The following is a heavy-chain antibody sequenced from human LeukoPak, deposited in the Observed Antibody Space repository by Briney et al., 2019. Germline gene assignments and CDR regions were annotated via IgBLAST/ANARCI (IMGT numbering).Heavy chain of an antibody. V-gene: IGHV3-30*18. Sequence: PGGSLRLSCAASGFTFSSYGMHWVRQAPGKGLEWVAVISYDGSNKYYADSVKGRFTIFRDNSKNTLYLQMNSLRAEDTAVYYCAKDSTAMENTLLFDYWGQGTLVTVSS. J-gene: IGHJ4*02. CDR1: GFTFSSYG. CDR2: ISYDGSNK. CDR3: AKDSTAMENTLLFDY. D-gene: IGHD5-18*01.